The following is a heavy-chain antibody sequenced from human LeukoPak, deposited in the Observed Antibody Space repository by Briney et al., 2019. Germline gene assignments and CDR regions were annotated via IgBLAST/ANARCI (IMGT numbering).Heavy chain of an antibody. J-gene: IGHJ6*02. CDR1: GFTFSSYA. D-gene: IGHD3-3*01. V-gene: IGHV3-9*01. Sequence: GGSLRLSCSASGFTFSSYAMHWVRQAPGKGLEWVSGISWNSGSIGYADSVKGRFTISRDNAKNSLYLQMNSLRAEDTALYYCAKGYYDFWSGYSPQGYYYYGMDVWGQGTTVTVSS. CDR2: ISWNSGSI. CDR3: AKGYYDFWSGYSPQGYYYYGMDV.